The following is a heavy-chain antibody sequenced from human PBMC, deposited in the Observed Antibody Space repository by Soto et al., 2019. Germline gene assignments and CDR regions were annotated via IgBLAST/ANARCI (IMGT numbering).Heavy chain of an antibody. V-gene: IGHV1-8*01. CDR3: ARRPHCSGGICYYGLDN. CDR1: GYTFTNSD. D-gene: IGHD2-15*01. J-gene: IGHJ4*02. CDR2: MNPDSGHA. Sequence: ASVKVSCKASGYTFTNSDINWVRQAPVQCLEWMGWMNPDSGHAAYAQKFQGRVTLTTSTSTSTVYMEMRSLGSEDTAVYYCARRPHCSGGICYYGLDNWGQGTLVTVSS.